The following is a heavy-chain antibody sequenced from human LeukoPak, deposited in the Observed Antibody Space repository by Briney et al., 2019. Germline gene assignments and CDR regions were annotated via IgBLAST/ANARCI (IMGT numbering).Heavy chain of an antibody. V-gene: IGHV4-30-2*01. CDR3: ASIYCSGGSCYFDY. CDR1: GGSISSGGYS. Sequence: SQTLSLTCAVSGGSISSGGYSWSWIRQPPGKGPEWIGYIYHSGSTYYNPSLKSRVTISVDRSKNQFSLKLSSVTAADTAVYYCASIYCSGGSCYFDYWGQGTLVTVSS. D-gene: IGHD2-15*01. J-gene: IGHJ4*02. CDR2: IYHSGST.